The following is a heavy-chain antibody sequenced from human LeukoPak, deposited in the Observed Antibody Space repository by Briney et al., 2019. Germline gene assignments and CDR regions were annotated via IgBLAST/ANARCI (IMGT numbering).Heavy chain of an antibody. J-gene: IGHJ4*02. D-gene: IGHD3-16*01. V-gene: IGHV1-2*02. CDR2: SNPNSGGT. CDR3: ARSTGTTFGFSDY. CDR1: GYIXTGYY. Sequence: ASVKVSCKASGYIXTGYYMHWVRQAPGQGLEWMGWSNPNSGGTNYAQKFQGRVTMTRDPSISTAYMELSRLRSDDTAVYYCARSTGTTFGFSDYWGQGTLVTVSS.